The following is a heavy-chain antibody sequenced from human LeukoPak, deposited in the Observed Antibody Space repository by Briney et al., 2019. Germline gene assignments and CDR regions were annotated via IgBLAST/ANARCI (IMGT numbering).Heavy chain of an antibody. D-gene: IGHD3-9*01. V-gene: IGHV4-34*01. Sequence: PSETLSLTCAVYGGSFSGYYWSWIRQPPGKGLEWIGEINHSGRTNYNPSLKSRVTISIDTSKNQFSLKLSSVTAADTAVYYCAREGGYDILTGYYNWFDPWGQGTLVTVSS. J-gene: IGHJ5*02. CDR1: GGSFSGYY. CDR2: INHSGRT. CDR3: AREGGYDILTGYYNWFDP.